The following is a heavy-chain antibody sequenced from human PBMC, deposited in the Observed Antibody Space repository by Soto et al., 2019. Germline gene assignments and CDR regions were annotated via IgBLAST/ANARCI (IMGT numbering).Heavy chain of an antibody. V-gene: IGHV3-30-3*01. Sequence: QVQVVESGGGVVQPGRSLRLSCAASGFTFSIYAMHWVRQAPGKGLEWLASISHDGNNRYYAGSVRGRFTIPRDKSRNTWYLPMNSLTRDDIALYSCVLRGTVTVTFDICAQGTMVTVSS. CDR1: GFTFSIYA. CDR2: ISHDGNNR. CDR3: VLRGTVTVTFDI. J-gene: IGHJ3*02. D-gene: IGHD1-7*01.